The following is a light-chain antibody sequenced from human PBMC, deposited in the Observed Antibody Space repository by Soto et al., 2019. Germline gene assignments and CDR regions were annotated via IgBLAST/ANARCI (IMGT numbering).Light chain of an antibody. CDR3: QQNYSATWT. J-gene: IGKJ1*01. CDR2: GAS. Sequence: IVMTQSPATLSVSPGETATLSCRAPQNILRNLAWYQQKPGQAPRLLIFGASSRANGIPARFSGSGSETDFTLTISSLQPEDFATYSCQQNYSATWTFGQGTKVDNK. CDR1: QNILRN. V-gene: IGKV3-15*01.